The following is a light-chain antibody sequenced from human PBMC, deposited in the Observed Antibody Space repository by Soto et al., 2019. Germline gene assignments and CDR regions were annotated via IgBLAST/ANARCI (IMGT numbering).Light chain of an antibody. CDR2: AAS. V-gene: IGKV1-6*01. CDR1: QDIRSD. Sequence: AIQMTQFPSSLSASVGDRVTITCTASQDIRSDVAWYQQRPGKATRVLSYAASSLQSWVPSRFSGRGSGTDITLTISSLQPEELATYYCLQDYNYPLTFGGGTKLDI. CDR3: LQDYNYPLT. J-gene: IGKJ4*01.